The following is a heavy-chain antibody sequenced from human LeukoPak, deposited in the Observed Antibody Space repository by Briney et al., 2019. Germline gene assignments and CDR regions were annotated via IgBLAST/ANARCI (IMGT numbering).Heavy chain of an antibody. CDR1: GYTFTGYY. CDR3: AREDCSSTSCYRGVDY. D-gene: IGHD2-2*01. Sequence: ASVKVSCKASGYTFTGYYMHRVRQAPGQGLEWMGRINPNSGGTNYAQKFQGRVTMTRDTSISTAYMQLSRLRSDDTAVYYCAREDCSSTSCYRGVDYWGQGTLVTVSS. J-gene: IGHJ4*02. CDR2: INPNSGGT. V-gene: IGHV1-2*06.